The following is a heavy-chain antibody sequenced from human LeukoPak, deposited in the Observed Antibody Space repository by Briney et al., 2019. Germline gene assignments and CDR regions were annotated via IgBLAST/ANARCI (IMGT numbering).Heavy chain of an antibody. V-gene: IGHV3-66*01. CDR2: IYSGGST. CDR3: AREEYYGSGSYFMDV. Sequence: GGSLRLSCAASGFTFSNAWMSWVRQAPGKGLEWVSVIYSGGSTYYADSVKGRFTISRDNSKNTLYLQMNSLRAEDTAVYYCAREEYYGSGSYFMDVWGQGTTVTVSS. J-gene: IGHJ6*03. D-gene: IGHD3-10*01. CDR1: GFTFSNAW.